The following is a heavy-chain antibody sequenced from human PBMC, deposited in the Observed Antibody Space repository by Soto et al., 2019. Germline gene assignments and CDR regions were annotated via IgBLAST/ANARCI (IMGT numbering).Heavy chain of an antibody. J-gene: IGHJ4*02. D-gene: IGHD6-6*01. Sequence: GESLKISCKGSGYSFTIYWISWVRQMPGKGLEWMGRIDPSDSYTNYSPSFQGHVTISADKSISTAYLQWSSLKASDTAMYYCARWGFGSSSTDYWGQGTLVTVSS. CDR1: GYSFTIYW. CDR2: IDPSDSYT. V-gene: IGHV5-10-1*01. CDR3: ARWGFGSSSTDY.